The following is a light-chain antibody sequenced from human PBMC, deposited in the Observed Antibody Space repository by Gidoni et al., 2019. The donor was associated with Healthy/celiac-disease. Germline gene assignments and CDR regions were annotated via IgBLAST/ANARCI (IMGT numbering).Light chain of an antibody. CDR2: GAS. CDR1: QSVSSN. CDR3: QQYNNWPRT. V-gene: IGKV3-15*01. Sequence: EIVMTQSPATLSVSPGKRATLSCRASQSVSSNLVWYQQKPGQAPRLLIYGASTRATGIPARFSGSGSGTEFTLTISSLQSEDFAVYYCQQYNNWPRTFXXXTKVEIK. J-gene: IGKJ1*01.